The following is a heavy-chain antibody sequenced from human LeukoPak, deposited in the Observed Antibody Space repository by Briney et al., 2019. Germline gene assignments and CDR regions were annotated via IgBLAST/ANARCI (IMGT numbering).Heavy chain of an antibody. D-gene: IGHD2-21*01. V-gene: IGHV3-7*01. CDR1: GFTISSFW. J-gene: IGHJ1*01. Sequence: GGSLRLSCAASGFTISSFWMSWVRQAPGKGPEWLATIRYDAGTRYYADSMRGRFTISRDNAQNSLYLQINSLRAEDTAIYYCAIIGTPGETEYYRLWGQGTRVTVSS. CDR2: IRYDAGTR. CDR3: AIIGTPGETEYYRL.